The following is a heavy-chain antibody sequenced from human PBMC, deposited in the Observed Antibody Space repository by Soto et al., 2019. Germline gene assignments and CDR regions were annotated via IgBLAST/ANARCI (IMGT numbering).Heavy chain of an antibody. CDR2: IYPGDSDS. CDR3: AKHEGYCSTTTCSNFDY. V-gene: IGHV5-51*01. J-gene: IGHJ4*02. D-gene: IGHD2-2*01. Sequence: GESLKISCKGSGFTFTSYWIAWVRQMPGKGLEWMGIIYPGDSDSSYSPSFQGQVTISADKSINTAYLHWSSLKASDTAIYYCAKHEGYCSTTTCSNFDYWVQGTLVTAPQ. CDR1: GFTFTSYW.